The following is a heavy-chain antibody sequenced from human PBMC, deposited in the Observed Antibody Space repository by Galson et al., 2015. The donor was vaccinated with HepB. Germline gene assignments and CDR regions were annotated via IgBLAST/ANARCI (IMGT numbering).Heavy chain of an antibody. CDR1: GSTLTELS. Sequence: SVTVSCKVSGSTLTELSMHWVRQAPGKGLEWMGGFDPEDGETIYAQKFQGRVTMTEDTSTDTAYMELSSLRSEDTAVYYCAGYCSGGSCYWIRSFDYWGQGTLVTVSS. CDR2: FDPEDGET. J-gene: IGHJ4*02. V-gene: IGHV1-24*01. D-gene: IGHD2-15*01. CDR3: AGYCSGGSCYWIRSFDY.